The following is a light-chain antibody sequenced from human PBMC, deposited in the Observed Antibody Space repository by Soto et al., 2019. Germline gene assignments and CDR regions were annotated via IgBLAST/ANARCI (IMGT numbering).Light chain of an antibody. V-gene: IGLV2-14*01. CDR1: SSDVGGYNY. CDR3: SSFTSPNTVL. Sequence: QSVLTQPASVSGSPGQSITISCTGTSSDVGGYNYVSWYQQHPGKAPKLMIYNVSNRPSGVSNRFSGSKSGNTASLTISALQDEDEGHYYCSSFTSPNTVLFGGGTKLSVL. J-gene: IGLJ2*01. CDR2: NVS.